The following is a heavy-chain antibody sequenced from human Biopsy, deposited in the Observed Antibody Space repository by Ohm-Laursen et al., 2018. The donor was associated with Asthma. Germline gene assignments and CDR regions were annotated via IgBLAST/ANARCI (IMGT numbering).Heavy chain of an antibody. V-gene: IGHV3-7*01. CDR3: ARTFHFWSPYHAEHYQL. CDR2: IKHDGREK. CDR1: VFTFGDYC. Sequence: LRLAFAAAVFTFGDYCMSWVRQVPGQGLEWVANIKHDGREKNHVDSLKGRFTISRDNAKNLLCLQMNSLRAEDTAVYYCARTFHFWSPYHAEHYQLWGQGTLVTVSS. D-gene: IGHD3-3*01. J-gene: IGHJ1*01.